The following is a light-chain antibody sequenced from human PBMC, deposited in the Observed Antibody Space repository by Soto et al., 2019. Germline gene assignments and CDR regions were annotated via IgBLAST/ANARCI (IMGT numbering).Light chain of an antibody. CDR3: QQYNDWPIT. CDR1: QSVSSN. V-gene: IGKV3-15*01. Sequence: EVVLTQSPATLSMSPGDSATLSCRASQSVSSNFAWYHQKPGQAPRLLIYGASTRATGIPARFSGSGSGTEFTLTISSLQSEDFAVSYCQQYNDWPITFGQGTRLEIK. CDR2: GAS. J-gene: IGKJ5*01.